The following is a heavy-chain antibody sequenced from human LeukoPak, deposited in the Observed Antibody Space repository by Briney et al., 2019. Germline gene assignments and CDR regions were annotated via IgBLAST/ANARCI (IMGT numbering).Heavy chain of an antibody. Sequence: GGSLRLSCAASGFTFSSHAMSWVRRAPGKGLEWVSGLIEDGATTYYADSVKGQFTISRDNSRNTMYLQMNSLRVEDTAVYYCVKDYQVGNSPAFGDYWGQGTLVTTSS. V-gene: IGHV3-23*01. J-gene: IGHJ4*02. D-gene: IGHD1-26*01. CDR2: LIEDGATT. CDR1: GFTFSSHA. CDR3: VKDYQVGNSPAFGDY.